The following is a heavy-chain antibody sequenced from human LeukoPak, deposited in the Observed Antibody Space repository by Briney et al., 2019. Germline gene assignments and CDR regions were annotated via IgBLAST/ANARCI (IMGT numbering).Heavy chain of an antibody. J-gene: IGHJ5*01. V-gene: IGHV5-51*01. CDR1: GYSFTTYW. Sequence: GESLRISCKASGYSFTTYWIGWVRQMPGKGLEWMGIIYPGDSDTRYSPSFQGQVTISADKSISTAYLQWSSLKASDTAMYYCARHGGGYCRSTSCYLFDSWGQGTLVTVSS. CDR2: IYPGDSDT. CDR3: ARHGGGYCRSTSCYLFDS. D-gene: IGHD2-2*01.